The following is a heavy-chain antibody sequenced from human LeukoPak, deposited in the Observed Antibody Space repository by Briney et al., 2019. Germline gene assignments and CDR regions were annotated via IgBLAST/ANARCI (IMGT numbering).Heavy chain of an antibody. CDR1: GFTFSSYG. CDR2: IWYDGSNK. Sequence: GGSLRLSCAASGFTFSSYGMHWVRQAPGKGLEWVAVIWYDGSNKYYADSVKGRFTISRDNSKNTLYLQMNSLRAEDTAVYYCASDPGDSSGFCFDYWGQGTLVTVSS. CDR3: ASDPGDSSGFCFDY. J-gene: IGHJ4*02. V-gene: IGHV3-33*01. D-gene: IGHD3-22*01.